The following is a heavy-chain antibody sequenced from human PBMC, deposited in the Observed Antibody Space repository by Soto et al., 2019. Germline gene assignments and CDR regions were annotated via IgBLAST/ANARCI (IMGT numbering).Heavy chain of an antibody. J-gene: IGHJ3*02. Sequence: QVPLVQSGAEVKKPGASVKVSCKASGYTFTGYYMHWVRQAPGQGLEWMGWINPNSGGTNYAQKFQGWVTMTSDTSISTAYMELSRLRSDDTAVYYCARDSIFGEEYRGFDIWGQGTMVTVSS. V-gene: IGHV1-2*04. CDR1: GYTFTGYY. CDR3: ARDSIFGEEYRGFDI. CDR2: INPNSGGT. D-gene: IGHD3-3*01.